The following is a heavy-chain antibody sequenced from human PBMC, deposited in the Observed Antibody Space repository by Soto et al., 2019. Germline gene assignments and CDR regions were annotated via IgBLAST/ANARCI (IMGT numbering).Heavy chain of an antibody. D-gene: IGHD3-10*01. Sequence: GGSLRLSCSVSGFSFSNYAMTWVRQAPGKGLEWVSSISGGGGGTHYADSMKGRVTISRDNSKNTLHLEMKRLRADDTAVYYWARDSVTMVGGEVAFDIWGQGTMVTVSS. V-gene: IGHV3-23*01. CDR3: ARDSVTMVGGEVAFDI. J-gene: IGHJ3*02. CDR2: ISGGGGGT. CDR1: GFSFSNYA.